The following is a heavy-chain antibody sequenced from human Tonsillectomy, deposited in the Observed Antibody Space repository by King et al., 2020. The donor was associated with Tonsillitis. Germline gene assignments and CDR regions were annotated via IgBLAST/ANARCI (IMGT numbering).Heavy chain of an antibody. Sequence: VQLVQSGAEVKKPGAPVKVSCKASGYTFTRYYIHWVRQAPGQGLEWMGIINPSDGSTKYAQKFEGRVTVTRDTSTSTIYMELSSLRSEDTAIYYCARDQYYYDRSGYPELDYGGQGTLVTVPS. J-gene: IGHJ4*02. CDR1: GYTFTRYY. CDR2: INPSDGST. D-gene: IGHD3-22*01. V-gene: IGHV1-46*01. CDR3: ARDQYYYDRSGYPELDY.